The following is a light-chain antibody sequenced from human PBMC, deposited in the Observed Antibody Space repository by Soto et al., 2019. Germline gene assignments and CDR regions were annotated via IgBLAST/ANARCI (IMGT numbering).Light chain of an antibody. V-gene: IGKV3-15*01. CDR1: ETVATN. Sequence: EVVMTQSPATLSASPGERATLSCWASETVATNLAWYQQKPGQAPRLLISGASTRAAGISDRFRGSGSGTEFTLTISSLRSEDSGIYYCQQYDLYWTFGQGTKVEI. J-gene: IGKJ1*01. CDR2: GAS. CDR3: QQYDLYWT.